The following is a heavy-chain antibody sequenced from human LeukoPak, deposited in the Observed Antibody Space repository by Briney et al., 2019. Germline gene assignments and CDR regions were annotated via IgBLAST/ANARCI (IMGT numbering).Heavy chain of an antibody. J-gene: IGHJ4*02. Sequence: SETLSLTCTVSGGSIRSSYYYWGWIRQPPGKGLEWFGSIYDSGSTYYNPSLKSRVTISVDTSKNQFSLKLSSVTAADTAVYYCARLKAVAGRDFDYWGQGTLVTVSS. CDR1: GGSIRSSYYY. V-gene: IGHV4-39*01. D-gene: IGHD6-19*01. CDR2: IYDSGST. CDR3: ARLKAVAGRDFDY.